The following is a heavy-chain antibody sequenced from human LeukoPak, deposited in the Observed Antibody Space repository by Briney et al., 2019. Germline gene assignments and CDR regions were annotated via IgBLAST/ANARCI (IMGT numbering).Heavy chain of an antibody. D-gene: IGHD6-13*01. J-gene: IGHJ3*02. CDR3: ARESSKSFDI. V-gene: IGHV3-21*01. Sequence: GGSLRLSCAASGFTFNSHSMSWVRQAPGQGLEWVSSIGSRGAYIYYADSVKGRFTISRDNAKNSLYLQMNSLRAEDTAVYYCARESSKSFDIRGQGTMVTVSS. CDR2: IGSRGAYI. CDR1: GFTFNSHS.